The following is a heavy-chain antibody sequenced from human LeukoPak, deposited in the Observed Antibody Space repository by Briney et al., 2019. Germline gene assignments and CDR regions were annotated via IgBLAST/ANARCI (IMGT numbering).Heavy chain of an antibody. CDR3: ARDDGFYSASGIYQNYFDH. CDR1: GFTFSAYW. V-gene: IGHV3-7*01. J-gene: IGHJ4*02. CDR2: LKRDGSEK. D-gene: IGHD3-10*01. Sequence: PGRSLRLSCAASGFTFSAYWMSWVRQAPGKGLEWVANLKRDGSEKYYVDSVKGRFTISRDNAKNSLYLQMNSLRGEDTAVYYCARDDGFYSASGIYQNYFDHWGQGILVTVSP.